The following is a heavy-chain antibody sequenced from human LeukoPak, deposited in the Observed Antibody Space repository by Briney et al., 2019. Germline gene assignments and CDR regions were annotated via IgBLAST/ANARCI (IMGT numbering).Heavy chain of an antibody. V-gene: IGHV4-39*01. CDR3: ARHVRGGSESFDY. CDR2: IYYSGST. Sequence: SETLSLTCTVSGGSIVSSSYYWDWIRQPPGKGLEWIGNIYYSGSTYYNPSLKSRVTISVDTSKNQFSLKLSSVPAADTAVYYCARHVRGGSESFDYWGQGTLVTVSS. J-gene: IGHJ4*02. D-gene: IGHD3-10*02. CDR1: GGSIVSSSYY.